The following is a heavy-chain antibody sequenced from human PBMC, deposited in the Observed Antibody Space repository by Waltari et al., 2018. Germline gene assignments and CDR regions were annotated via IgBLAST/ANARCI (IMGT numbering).Heavy chain of an antibody. J-gene: IGHJ2*01. CDR1: GGSTHISNL. CDR3: ARWGWLVPSSYWYFDL. V-gene: IGHV4-4*02. Sequence: QVQLQESRPGLVKPSVTLSLPCAVAGGSTHISNLWRRSLQPPGKGLEWMGESYHSRSNNDKPTLKSRVTISVDKSKNQFSLKLSSVTAADTAVYYCARWGWLVPSSYWYFDLWGRGTLVTVSS. D-gene: IGHD6-19*01. CDR2: SYHSRSN.